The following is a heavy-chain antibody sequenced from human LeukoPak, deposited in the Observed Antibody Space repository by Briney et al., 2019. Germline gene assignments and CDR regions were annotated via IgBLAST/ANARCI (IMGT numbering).Heavy chain of an antibody. CDR2: IYHSGST. D-gene: IGHD5-12*01. CDR1: GYSISSGYY. V-gene: IGHV4-38-2*02. CDR3: ARDWTYSGSHGSFDY. Sequence: SETLSLTCTVSGYSISSGYYWGWIRQPPGKGLEWIGSIYHSGSTYYNPSLKSRVTISVDTSKNQFSLKLSSVTAADTAVYYCARDWTYSGSHGSFDYWGQGTLVTVSS. J-gene: IGHJ4*02.